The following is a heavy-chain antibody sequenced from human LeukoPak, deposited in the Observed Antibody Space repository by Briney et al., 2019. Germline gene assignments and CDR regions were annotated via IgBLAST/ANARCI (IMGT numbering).Heavy chain of an antibody. CDR2: MNPNSGNT. Sequence: ASVKVSCKASGYTFTSYDINWVRQATGQGLEWMGWMNPNSGNTGYAQKFQGRVTMTRNTSISTAYMELSSLRSEDTAVYYCARDELLWFGESRNDAFDIWGQGTMVTVSS. CDR3: ARDELLWFGESRNDAFDI. V-gene: IGHV1-8*01. CDR1: GYTFTSYD. J-gene: IGHJ3*02. D-gene: IGHD3-10*01.